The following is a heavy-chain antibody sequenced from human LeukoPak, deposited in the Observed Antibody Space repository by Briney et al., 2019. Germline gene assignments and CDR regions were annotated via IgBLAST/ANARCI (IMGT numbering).Heavy chain of an antibody. Sequence: SETLSLTCTVSGYSISSGYYWGWIRQPPGKGLEWIGSIYHSGSTYYNPSLKSRVTISVDTSKNQFSLKLSSVTAADAAVYYCASSYYYGSGSYLYYYYMDVWGKGTTVTVSS. CDR3: ASSYYYGSGSYLYYYYMDV. D-gene: IGHD3-10*01. V-gene: IGHV4-38-2*02. CDR1: GYSISSGYY. CDR2: IYHSGST. J-gene: IGHJ6*03.